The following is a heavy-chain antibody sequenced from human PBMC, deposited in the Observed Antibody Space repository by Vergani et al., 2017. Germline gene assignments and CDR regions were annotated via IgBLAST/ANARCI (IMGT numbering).Heavy chain of an antibody. V-gene: IGHV4-39*01. CDR2: IYNSGNG. D-gene: IGHD6-19*01. Sequence: QMQLQESGPGLVKASETLSLTCTVSGDSIISRSYYWGWIRQPPGKGLEWIGSIYNSGNGDSSSSLKSRVTISADTSKNQFSLRLTSVTAADTAVYFCARHSTVEWLVELEWFDPWGQGILVTVSS. J-gene: IGHJ5*02. CDR1: GDSIISRSYY. CDR3: ARHSTVEWLVELEWFDP.